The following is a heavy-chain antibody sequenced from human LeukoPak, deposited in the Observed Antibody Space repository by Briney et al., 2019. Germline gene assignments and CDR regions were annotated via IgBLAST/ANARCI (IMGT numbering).Heavy chain of an antibody. V-gene: IGHV1-2*02. CDR2: INHNGGGT. Sequence: ASVKGSCRASGYTFTGYYMHWWRQAPGQGLEWIVWINHNGGGTNHAQQFPGTVTMTRDTSISTAYIELSRLRYDDTAVYYCARGGEGAAIDYFDYWGQGTLVTVSS. CDR3: ARGGEGAAIDYFDY. J-gene: IGHJ4*02. D-gene: IGHD3-10*01. CDR1: GYTFTGYY.